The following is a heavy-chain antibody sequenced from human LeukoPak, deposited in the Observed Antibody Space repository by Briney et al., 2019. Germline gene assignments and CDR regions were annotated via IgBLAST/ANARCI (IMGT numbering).Heavy chain of an antibody. Sequence: SETLSLICNVSGDSVSSGYWSWIGQSPVKGLEWIGFIQDSGITDYNPCLKSRLLMSVDTSKNQFSLNLRSVTAADTAVYYCAGRGHRYSRDWGQGILVTISS. CDR2: IQDSGIT. V-gene: IGHV4-4*09. J-gene: IGHJ1*01. CDR1: GDSVSSGY. D-gene: IGHD2-15*01. CDR3: AGRGHRYSRD.